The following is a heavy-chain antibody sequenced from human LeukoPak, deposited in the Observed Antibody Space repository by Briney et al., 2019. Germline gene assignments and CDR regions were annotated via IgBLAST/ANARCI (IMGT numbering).Heavy chain of an antibody. CDR2: ISSSSTYI. V-gene: IGHV3-21*01. Sequence: KSGGSLRLSCAASGFTFSSSAMNWVRQAPGKGLEWVSSISSSSTYIYYADSVKGRFTISRDNAKNSLYLQMNSLRVEDTAIYYCAKDRERLMTRTSASYDYWGQGTLVTVSS. CDR3: AKDRERLMTRTSASYDY. J-gene: IGHJ4*02. CDR1: GFTFSSSA. D-gene: IGHD2-2*01.